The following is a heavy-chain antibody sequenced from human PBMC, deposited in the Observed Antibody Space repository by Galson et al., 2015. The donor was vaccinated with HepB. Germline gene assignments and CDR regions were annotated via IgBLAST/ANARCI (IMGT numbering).Heavy chain of an antibody. D-gene: IGHD5-18*01. CDR1: GFTFRTHA. J-gene: IGHJ3*01. Sequence: SLRLSCAASGFTFRTHAMNWIRQAPGKGLEWVAVISDNGRRTYYADSVKGRFTISRDNARNILYLQVNSLRSDDTAVYYCAKSWDTAMDDALDVWGQGTMVTVSS. V-gene: IGHV3-30*04. CDR3: AKSWDTAMDDALDV. CDR2: ISDNGRRT.